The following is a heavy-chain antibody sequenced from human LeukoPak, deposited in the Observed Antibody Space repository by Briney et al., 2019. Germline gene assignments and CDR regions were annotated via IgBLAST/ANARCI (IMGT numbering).Heavy chain of an antibody. CDR3: ARDFGLSGSYYEDYYYGMDV. CDR1: GYTFTGYY. J-gene: IGHJ6*02. Sequence: RASVKVSCKASGYTFTGYYMHWVRQAPGQGLEWMGWINPNSGGTNYAQKFQGRVTMTRDTSISTAYMELSRLRSDDTAVYYCARDFGLSGSYYEDYYYGMDVWGQGTTVTVSS. CDR2: INPNSGGT. D-gene: IGHD1-26*01. V-gene: IGHV1-2*02.